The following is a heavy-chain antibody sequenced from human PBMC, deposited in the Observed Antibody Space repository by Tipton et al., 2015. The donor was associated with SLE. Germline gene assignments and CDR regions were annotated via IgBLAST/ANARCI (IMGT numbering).Heavy chain of an antibody. V-gene: IGHV4-59*01. D-gene: IGHD6-19*01. CDR2: IYYSGST. CDR3: ARGGQWQALFQH. J-gene: IGHJ1*01. Sequence: TLSLTCTVSGGSISSYYWSWIRQPPGKGLKWIGYIYYSGSTNYNPSLKSRVTISVNTSKNQFSLKLSSVTAADTAVYYCARGGQWQALFQHWGQGTLVTVSS. CDR1: GGSISSYY.